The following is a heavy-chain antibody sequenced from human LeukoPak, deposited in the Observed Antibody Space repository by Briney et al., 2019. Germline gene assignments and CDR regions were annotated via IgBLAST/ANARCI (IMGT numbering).Heavy chain of an antibody. CDR3: ASNGRWLQFALDSFPPRYYFDY. J-gene: IGHJ4*02. CDR2: IIPIFGTA. V-gene: IGHV1-69*13. D-gene: IGHD5-24*01. CDR1: GGTFTSDA. Sequence: SRKVSCKASGGTFTSDAISWGREGPGQGHERGGGIIPIFGTANYAQKFQGRVTITADESTSTAYMELSSLRSEDTAVYYCASNGRWLQFALDSFPPRYYFDYWRQGTLVTVSS.